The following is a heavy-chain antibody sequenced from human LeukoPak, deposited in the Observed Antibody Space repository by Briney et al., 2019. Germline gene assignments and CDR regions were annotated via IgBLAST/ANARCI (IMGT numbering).Heavy chain of an antibody. V-gene: IGHV3-74*01. CDR2: INSDGSST. Sequence: GGSLRLSCAASGFTFSSYWMHWVRQAPGKGLVWVSRINSDGSSTSYADSVKGRFTISRDNAKNTLYLQMNSLRAEDTAVYYCASQAVAAYYFDYWGQGTLVTVSS. CDR1: GFTFSSYW. J-gene: IGHJ4*02. D-gene: IGHD6-19*01. CDR3: ASQAVAAYYFDY.